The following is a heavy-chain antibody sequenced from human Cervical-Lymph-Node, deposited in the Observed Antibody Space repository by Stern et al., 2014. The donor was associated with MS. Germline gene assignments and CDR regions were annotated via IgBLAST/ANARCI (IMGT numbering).Heavy chain of an antibody. D-gene: IGHD1-7*01. J-gene: IGHJ5*02. V-gene: IGHV4-59*12. Sequence: QVQLQESGPGLVKPSETLSLTCIVSGGSISPYYWSWIRQSPDRGLEWIGYIYYTGRTDYNPSLQSRVAISVDTSKNQFSLKLTSVTAADTAMYYCAREGAGSTTFFDPWGQGIQVTVSS. CDR1: GGSISPYY. CDR3: AREGAGSTTFFDP. CDR2: IYYTGRT.